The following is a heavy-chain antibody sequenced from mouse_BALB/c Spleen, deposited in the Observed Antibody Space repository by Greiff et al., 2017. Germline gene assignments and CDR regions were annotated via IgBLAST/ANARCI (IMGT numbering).Heavy chain of an antibody. CDR1: GFAFSSYD. Sequence: EVKLVESGGGLVKPGGSLKLSCAASGFAFSSYDMSWVRQTPEKRLEWVAYISSGGGSTYYPDTVKGRFTISRDNAKNTLYLQMSSLKSEDTAMYYCARQSNYGVLYAMDYWGQGTSVTVSS. J-gene: IGHJ4*01. CDR3: ARQSNYGVLYAMDY. D-gene: IGHD2-5*01. V-gene: IGHV5-12-1*01. CDR2: ISSGGGST.